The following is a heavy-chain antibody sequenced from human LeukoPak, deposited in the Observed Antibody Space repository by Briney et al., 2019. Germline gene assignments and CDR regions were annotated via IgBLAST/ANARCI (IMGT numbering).Heavy chain of an antibody. CDR2: ISSDSTV. V-gene: IGHV3-48*04. CDR3: ARGSETRPPYDFWSGYQYYFDY. J-gene: IGHJ4*02. Sequence: PGGSLRLSCAASGFTLSSHTMNWARQVPGKGLAWVSTISSDSTVHYADSVKGRFTISRDNAKNSLYLQMNSLRAEDTAVYYCARGSETRPPYDFWSGYQYYFDYWGQGTLVTVSS. CDR1: GFTLSSHT. D-gene: IGHD3-3*01.